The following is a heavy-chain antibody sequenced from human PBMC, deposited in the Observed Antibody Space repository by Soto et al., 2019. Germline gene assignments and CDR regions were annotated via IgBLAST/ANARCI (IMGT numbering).Heavy chain of an antibody. V-gene: IGHV4-30-4*01. D-gene: IGHD3-3*01. CDR1: GGSISSGDCS. J-gene: IGHJ5*02. CDR3: ARGVTVFGLVSRFWFDP. CDR2: IYNSGIT. Sequence: SETLSLTCPVSGGSISSGDCSWSWVRQSPGKGLEWIGHIYNSGITYYNPSLKSRVVISIDTSRNQFSLRLNSLTAADRAVYFCARGVTVFGLVSRFWFDPWGQGTVVTVSS.